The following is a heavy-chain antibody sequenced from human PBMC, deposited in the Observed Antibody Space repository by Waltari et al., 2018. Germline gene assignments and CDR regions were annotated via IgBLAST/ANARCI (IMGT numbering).Heavy chain of an antibody. Sequence: EVQLVESGGGLVQPGGSLRLSCAASGFIFGNYWMSWVRQAPGKGMGWLANIKLDGSEEYYVDSVKGRFTISGDNARNSLFLQMNSLRVEDTAVYFCVRFLPYGLETYCIFDSWGKGTLVTVSS. J-gene: IGHJ4*02. V-gene: IGHV3-7*01. CDR3: VRFLPYGLETYCIFDS. CDR2: IKLDGSEE. CDR1: GFIFGNYW. D-gene: IGHD3-10*01.